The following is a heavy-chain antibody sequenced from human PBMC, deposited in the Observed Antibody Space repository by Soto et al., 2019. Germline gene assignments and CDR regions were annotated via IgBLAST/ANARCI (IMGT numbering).Heavy chain of an antibody. V-gene: IGHV1-69*15. Sequence: QVQLVQSGAEVKKPGSSVKVSCKASGGTFSNYAITWVRQAPGQGLEWLGRIIPIFGSANYAQKFQGRVTITADESTTTAYMELSSLRSDDTAVYYCAKDGGKDAYFGNWFDPWGQGTLVTVSS. CDR1: GGTFSNYA. CDR2: IIPIFGSA. J-gene: IGHJ5*02. CDR3: AKDGGKDAYFGNWFDP. D-gene: IGHD1-26*01.